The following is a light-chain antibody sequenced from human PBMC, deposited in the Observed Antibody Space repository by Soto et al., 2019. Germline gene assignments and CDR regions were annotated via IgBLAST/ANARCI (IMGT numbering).Light chain of an antibody. CDR2: AAS. CDR1: QGIRSW. Sequence: DIHMTQSPSSVSASVGDRVTITCRASQGIRSWLGWYQQRPGEAPKLLIYAASTLQSGVPSSFSGSGSRTDFTLTISSLQPEDFATYYCEQANSFPLTFGGGTRVQIK. J-gene: IGKJ4*01. CDR3: EQANSFPLT. V-gene: IGKV1-12*01.